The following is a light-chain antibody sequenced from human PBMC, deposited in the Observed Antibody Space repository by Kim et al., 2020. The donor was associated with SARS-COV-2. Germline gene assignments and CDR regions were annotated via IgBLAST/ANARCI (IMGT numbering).Light chain of an antibody. CDR2: GAS. CDR3: QQYNNWPSIT. Sequence: APGGSATLTCRASQSVSSNLAWYQQKPGQAPRLLIYGASTRATGIPARFSGSGSGTEFTITISSLQSEDFAVYYCQQYNNWPSITFGQGTRLEIK. V-gene: IGKV3-15*01. CDR1: QSVSSN. J-gene: IGKJ5*01.